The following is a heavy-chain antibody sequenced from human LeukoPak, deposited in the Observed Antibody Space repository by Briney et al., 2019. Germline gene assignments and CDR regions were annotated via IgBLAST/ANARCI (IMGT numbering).Heavy chain of an antibody. CDR2: ISGSGGST. CDR3: AKGPEVLLWFGEAY. CDR1: GFTFSSYA. V-gene: IGHV3-23*01. J-gene: IGHJ4*02. D-gene: IGHD3-10*01. Sequence: PGGSLRLSCAASGFTFSSYAMSWVRQAPGKGLEWVSAISGSGGSTYYADSVKGRFTTSRDNSKNTLYLQMYSLRAEDTAVYYCAKGPEVLLWFGEAYWGQGTLVTVSS.